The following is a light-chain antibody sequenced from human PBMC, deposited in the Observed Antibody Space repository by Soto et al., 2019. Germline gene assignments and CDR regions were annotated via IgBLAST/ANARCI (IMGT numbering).Light chain of an antibody. J-gene: IGKJ4*01. CDR3: QQYCSSPALT. Sequence: EIVLTQSPGTLSLSPGERATLSCRASQSVSSSYLAWYQQKPGQAPRLLIYGASSRATGIPDRFSGSGSGTDFTLTIIRLEPEDVAVYYCQQYCSSPALTFGGGTKVEIK. V-gene: IGKV3-20*01. CDR1: QSVSSSY. CDR2: GAS.